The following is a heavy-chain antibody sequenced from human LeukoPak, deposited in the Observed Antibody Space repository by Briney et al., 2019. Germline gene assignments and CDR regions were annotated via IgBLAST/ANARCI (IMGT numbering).Heavy chain of an antibody. CDR1: GYTFTSYG. CDR2: ISAYNGNT. Sequence: ASVKVSCKASGYTFTSYGISWVRQAPGQGLEWMGWISAYNGNTNYAQKLQGRVTMTTDTSTSTAYMELRSLRSDDTAVYYCARVLGITMVRGVITPTNWFDPWGQGTLVTVSS. J-gene: IGHJ5*02. V-gene: IGHV1-18*01. CDR3: ARVLGITMVRGVITPTNWFDP. D-gene: IGHD3-10*01.